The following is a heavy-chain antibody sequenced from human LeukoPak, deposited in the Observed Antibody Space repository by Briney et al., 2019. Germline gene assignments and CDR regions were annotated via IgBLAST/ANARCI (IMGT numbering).Heavy chain of an antibody. D-gene: IGHD3-10*01. CDR1: GGSISSSSYY. Sequence: SETLSLTCTVSGGSISSSSYYWGWIRQPPGKGLEWIGSIYDRGSTYYNPSLKSRVTISLDTSKNQFSLKLSSVTAADTAVYYCARIFSLYYYGSGKPLSAGWFDPWGQGTLVTVSS. J-gene: IGHJ5*02. V-gene: IGHV4-39*01. CDR2: IYDRGST. CDR3: ARIFSLYYYGSGKPLSAGWFDP.